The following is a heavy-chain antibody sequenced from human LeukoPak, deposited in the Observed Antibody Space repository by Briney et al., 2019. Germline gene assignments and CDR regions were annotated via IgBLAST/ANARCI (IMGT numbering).Heavy chain of an antibody. CDR2: ISAYNGNT. CDR3: ARGGPAARLITFGGVTDY. D-gene: IGHD3-16*01. J-gene: IGHJ4*02. CDR1: GYIFTSYG. V-gene: IGHV1-18*01. Sequence: ASVKVSCKASGYIFTSYGISWVRQAPGQGLEWMGWISAYNGNTHYAQKLQGRVTMTTDTSTSTAYMELRNLRSDDTAVYYCARGGPAARLITFGGVTDYWGQGTLVTVSS.